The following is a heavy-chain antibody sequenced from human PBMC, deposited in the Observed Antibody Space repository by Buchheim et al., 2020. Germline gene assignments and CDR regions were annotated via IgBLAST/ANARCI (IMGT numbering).Heavy chain of an antibody. Sequence: EVQLVESGGGLVQPGGSLRLSCVASGFTFSSYAMSWVRQAPGKGLEWVSVTSGSGGSAYHADSVKGRITLSSDNSNNTLYLQMNSLRAEDTAVYYCAKELLPSYYYYGMDVWGQGTT. D-gene: IGHD1-26*01. CDR2: TSGSGGSA. V-gene: IGHV3-23*04. CDR1: GFTFSSYA. J-gene: IGHJ6*02. CDR3: AKELLPSYYYYGMDV.